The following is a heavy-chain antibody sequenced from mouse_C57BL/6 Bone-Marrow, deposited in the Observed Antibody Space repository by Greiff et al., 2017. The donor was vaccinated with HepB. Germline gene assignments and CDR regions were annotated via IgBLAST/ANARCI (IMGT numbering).Heavy chain of an antibody. CDR3: AINWNYSNYAGDAMDY. CDR1: GYTFTSYW. J-gene: IGHJ4*01. D-gene: IGHD2-5*01. V-gene: IGHV1-72*01. CDR2: IDPNSGGT. Sequence: QVQLQQPGAELVKPGASVKLSCKASGYTFTSYWMHWVKQRPGRGLEWIGRIDPNSGGTKYNEKFKSKATLTVDKPSSTAYMQLSSLTSEDSAVYYCAINWNYSNYAGDAMDYWGQGTSVTVSS.